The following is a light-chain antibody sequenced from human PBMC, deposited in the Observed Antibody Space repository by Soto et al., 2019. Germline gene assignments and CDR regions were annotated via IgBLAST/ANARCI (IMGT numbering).Light chain of an antibody. CDR1: QSVKSSY. V-gene: IGKV3-20*01. Sequence: EIVLTQSPGTLSLSPGERATLPCRASQSVKSSYLAWYQHKPGQAPRLLIYGTSSRATGIPDRFSGSGSGTEFTLTISSLQSEDFAVYYCQQYNNWPRTFGQGTKVEIK. J-gene: IGKJ1*01. CDR2: GTS. CDR3: QQYNNWPRT.